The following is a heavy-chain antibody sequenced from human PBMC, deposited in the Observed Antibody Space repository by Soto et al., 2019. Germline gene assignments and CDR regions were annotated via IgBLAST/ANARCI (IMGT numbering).Heavy chain of an antibody. V-gene: IGHV4-39*01. Sequence: QLQLQESGPGLVNVSETLSLTCTVSGGSISSSSYYWGWIRQSPGKGLEWIGSVYYNGNTYFNPSLKSRVAISVDTSKNQFSLKLNSVTAADTAVYYCARRVEHNWFDPWGQGTLVTVSS. CDR3: ARRVEHNWFDP. J-gene: IGHJ5*02. CDR1: GGSISSSSYY. CDR2: VYYNGNT.